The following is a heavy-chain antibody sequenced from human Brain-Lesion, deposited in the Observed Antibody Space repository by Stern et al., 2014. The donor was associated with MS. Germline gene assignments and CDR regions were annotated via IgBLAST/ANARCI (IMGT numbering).Heavy chain of an antibody. D-gene: IGHD2-2*01. CDR1: GFTFDDYA. CDR3: AKDLGYCSSTSCYWYGMDV. V-gene: IGHV3-43D*03. J-gene: IGHJ6*02. Sequence: EVQLVESGGVVVQPGGSLRLSCAASGFTFDDYAMHWVRQAPGKGLEWVPLISWDGGSTYYADSVKGRFTISRDNSKNSLYLQMNSLRAEDTALYYCAKDLGYCSSTSCYWYGMDVWGQGTTVTVSS. CDR2: ISWDGGST.